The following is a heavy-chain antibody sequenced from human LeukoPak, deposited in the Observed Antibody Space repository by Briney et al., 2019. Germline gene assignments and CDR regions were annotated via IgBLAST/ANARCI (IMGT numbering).Heavy chain of an antibody. D-gene: IGHD6-6*01. CDR3: AKDRSLRYSSSYPYFDY. Sequence: GGSLRLSCVDSGFTFITYWMHWVRQAPGKGLEWVSRINTDGTIITYADSVKGRFTVSRDNAKSTLYLQMNSLRAEDTAVYYCAKDRSLRYSSSYPYFDYWGQGPLVTVSS. V-gene: IGHV3-74*01. CDR2: INTDGTII. CDR1: GFTFITYW. J-gene: IGHJ4*02.